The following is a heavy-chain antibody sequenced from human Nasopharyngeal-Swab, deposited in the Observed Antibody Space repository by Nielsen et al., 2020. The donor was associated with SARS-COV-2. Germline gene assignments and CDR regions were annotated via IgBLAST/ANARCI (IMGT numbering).Heavy chain of an antibody. CDR3: AKRTSYCSSTSCYELNYYYMDV. V-gene: IGHV3-23*01. J-gene: IGHJ6*03. Sequence: GGSLRLSCAASGFTFSSYAMSWVRQAPGKGLEWVSAISGSGGSTYYADSVKGRLTISRDNSKNTLYLQMNSLRAEDTAVYYCAKRTSYCSSTSCYELNYYYMDVWGKGTTVTVSS. CDR2: ISGSGGST. D-gene: IGHD2-2*01. CDR1: GFTFSSYA.